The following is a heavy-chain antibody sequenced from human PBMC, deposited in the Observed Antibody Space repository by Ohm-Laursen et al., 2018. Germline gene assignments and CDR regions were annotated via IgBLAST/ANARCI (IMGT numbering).Heavy chain of an antibody. CDR3: TRANYYGSSGYVDAFDL. CDR2: TNPDTGDI. V-gene: IGHV1-2*02. D-gene: IGHD3-22*01. J-gene: IGHJ3*01. CDR1: GYTFTSYY. Sequence: ASVKVSCKASGYTFTSYYMHWVRQAPGLGPEWMGWTNPDTGDINYAQKFQGRITTTRDTSITTAYMELSSLRSDDTAVYYCTRANYYGSSGYVDAFDLWGQGTKVTVSS.